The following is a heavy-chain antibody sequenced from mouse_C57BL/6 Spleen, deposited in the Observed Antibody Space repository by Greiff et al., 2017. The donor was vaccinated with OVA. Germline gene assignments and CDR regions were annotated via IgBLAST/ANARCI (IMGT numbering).Heavy chain of an antibody. Sequence: EVKLMESGGGLVKPGGSLKLSCAASGFTFSSYAMSWVRQTPEKRLEWVATISDGGSYTYSPDNVKGRFTSSRDNAKNNLYLQMSHLKSEDTAMYYCARDYDEDYAMDYWGQGTSVTVSS. D-gene: IGHD2-4*01. CDR2: ISDGGSYT. CDR1: GFTFSSYA. CDR3: ARDYDEDYAMDY. V-gene: IGHV5-4*03. J-gene: IGHJ4*01.